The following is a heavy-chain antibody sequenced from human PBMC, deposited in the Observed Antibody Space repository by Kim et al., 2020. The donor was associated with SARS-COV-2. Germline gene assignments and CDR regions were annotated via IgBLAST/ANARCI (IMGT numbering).Heavy chain of an antibody. Sequence: GGSLRLSCAASGFTFSSYAMTWVRQAPGKGLEWVSTISSTGGNTYDAHSVKGRFTISRDNSENTLYLQMNTLKAEDTAIYYCAKGEDYGDYVPFDSWGQGTLVTVSS. D-gene: IGHD4-17*01. CDR3: AKGEDYGDYVPFDS. V-gene: IGHV3-23*01. CDR1: GFTFSSYA. J-gene: IGHJ4*02. CDR2: ISSTGGNT.